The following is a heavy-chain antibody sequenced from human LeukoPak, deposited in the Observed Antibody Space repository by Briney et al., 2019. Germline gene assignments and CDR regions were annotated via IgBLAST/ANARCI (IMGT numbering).Heavy chain of an antibody. CDR2: IYASGDT. CDR1: GDSTRKYC. J-gene: IGHJ4*02. CDR3: ASGGMAGRWPLNY. V-gene: IGHV4-4*07. Sequence: SETLSLTCTVSGDSTRKYCWSWIRQPAGKGLEWIGRIYASGDTKCNPSLKSRVAMSVDTSKNYFSLKLTSVTAADTAVYYCASGGMAGRWPLNYWGRGTLVTVSS. D-gene: IGHD6-19*01.